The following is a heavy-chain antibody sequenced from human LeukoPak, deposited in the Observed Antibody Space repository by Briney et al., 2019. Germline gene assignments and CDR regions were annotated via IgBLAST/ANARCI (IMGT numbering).Heavy chain of an antibody. Sequence: GGSLRLSCAASGFTFSSYGMSWVRQAPGKGLEWVSAISGSGGSTYYADSVKGRFTISRDNSKNTLYLQTNSLRAEDTAVYYCAKGSGYFGDAFDIWGQGTMVTVSS. CDR1: GFTFSSYG. D-gene: IGHD6-19*01. CDR2: ISGSGGST. V-gene: IGHV3-23*01. CDR3: AKGSGYFGDAFDI. J-gene: IGHJ3*02.